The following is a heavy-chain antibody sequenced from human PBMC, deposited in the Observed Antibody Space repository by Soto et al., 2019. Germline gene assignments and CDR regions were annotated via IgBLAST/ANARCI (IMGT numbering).Heavy chain of an antibody. CDR3: TTGLSNGYYNFDY. V-gene: IGHV3-15*01. D-gene: IGHD3-22*01. Sequence: GGSLRLSCAASGFSITNAWMTWVRQPPGKGLEWVGRIKSKTDGGTTDYVAPVKGRFTISRDDSKNTLYLQMNSLKTEDTAVYYCTTGLSNGYYNFDYWGQGT. J-gene: IGHJ4*02. CDR1: GFSITNAW. CDR2: IKSKTDGGTT.